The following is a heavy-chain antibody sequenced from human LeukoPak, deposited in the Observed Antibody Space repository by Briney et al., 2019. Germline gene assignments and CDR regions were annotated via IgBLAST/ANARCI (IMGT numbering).Heavy chain of an antibody. CDR3: ARDSYYYGSGSLFDY. CDR1: GYSISSGYY. Sequence: SETLSLTCTVSGYSISSGYYWGWIRQPPGKGLEWIGSIYTSGSTNYNPSLKSRVTMSVDTSKNQFSLKLSSVTAADTAVYYCARDSYYYGSGSLFDYWGQGTLVTVSS. D-gene: IGHD3-10*01. J-gene: IGHJ4*02. CDR2: IYTSGST. V-gene: IGHV4-38-2*02.